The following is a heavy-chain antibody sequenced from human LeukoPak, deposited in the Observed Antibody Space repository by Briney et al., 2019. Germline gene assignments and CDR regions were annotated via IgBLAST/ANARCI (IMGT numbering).Heavy chain of an antibody. CDR1: GFTFSSYS. Sequence: GGSLRLSCAASGFTFSSYSMNWVRQAPGKGLKWVSYISSSSSTIYYADSVKGRFTISRDNAKNSLYLQINSLRAEDTAVYYCARDRSRGLLDAFDIWGQGTMVTVSS. CDR2: ISSSSSTI. J-gene: IGHJ3*02. D-gene: IGHD5-18*01. CDR3: ARDRSRGLLDAFDI. V-gene: IGHV3-48*01.